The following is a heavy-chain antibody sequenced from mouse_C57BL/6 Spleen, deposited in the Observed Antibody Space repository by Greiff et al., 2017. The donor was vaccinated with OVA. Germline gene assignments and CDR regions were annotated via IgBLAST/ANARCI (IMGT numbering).Heavy chain of an antibody. D-gene: IGHD2-2*01. Sequence: EVQLQQSGPELVKPGASVKMSCKASGYTFTDYNMHWVKQSHGKSLEWIGYINPNNGGTSYNQKFKGKATLTVNKSSSTAYMELRSLTSEDSAVYYCARYGYDVEDYFDYWGQGTTLTVSS. CDR3: ARYGYDVEDYFDY. CDR2: INPNNGGT. V-gene: IGHV1-22*01. CDR1: GYTFTDYN. J-gene: IGHJ2*01.